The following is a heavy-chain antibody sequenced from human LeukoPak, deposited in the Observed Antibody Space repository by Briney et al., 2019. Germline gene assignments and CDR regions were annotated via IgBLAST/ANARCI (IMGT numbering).Heavy chain of an antibody. CDR2: IYYSGST. Sequence: MASETLSLTCTVSRGSISGYYWSWVRQPAGKGLEWIGYIYYSGSTNYNPSLKSRVTISIDTSKKQFSLKLSSVTAADTVVYYCARVDYSSPSYWGQGTLVTVSS. D-gene: IGHD4-11*01. CDR3: ARVDYSSPSY. V-gene: IGHV4-59*01. J-gene: IGHJ4*02. CDR1: RGSISGYY.